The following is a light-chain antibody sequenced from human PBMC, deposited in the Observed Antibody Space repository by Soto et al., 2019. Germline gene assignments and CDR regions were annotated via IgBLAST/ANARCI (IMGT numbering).Light chain of an antibody. V-gene: IGKV1-33*01. CDR2: DAS. Sequence: DIQMTPPPSSLSASLVARVTITCNTSQDINNYLNWYQQKPGKAPKLLIYDASNLETGVPSRFSGSRSGTDFTFTISSLQPEDIATYYCQQYDYLRTFGGGTKVDIK. CDR1: QDINNY. CDR3: QQYDYLRT. J-gene: IGKJ4*01.